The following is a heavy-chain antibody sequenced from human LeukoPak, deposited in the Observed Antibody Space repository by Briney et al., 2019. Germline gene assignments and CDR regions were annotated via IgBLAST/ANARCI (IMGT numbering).Heavy chain of an antibody. CDR3: ARDDYYGSGSYPDY. D-gene: IGHD3-10*01. CDR2: IKQDGSEK. Sequence: GGSLRLSCAASGFTFSSYWMSWVRQAPGKGLEWVANIKQDGSEKYYVDSVKGRFTISRDNAKNSLYLQMNSLRAEDTAVYYCARDDYYGSGSYPDYWGQGALVTVSS. V-gene: IGHV3-7*01. CDR1: GFTFSSYW. J-gene: IGHJ4*02.